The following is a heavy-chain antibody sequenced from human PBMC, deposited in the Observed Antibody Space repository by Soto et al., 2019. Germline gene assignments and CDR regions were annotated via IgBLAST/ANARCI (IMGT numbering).Heavy chain of an antibody. J-gene: IGHJ3*02. CDR1: GFTFSNAW. Sequence: GGFLRLSCAASGFTFSNAWMSWVRQAPGKGLEWVGRIKTKTDGGTADYAAPVKGRFTILRDDSKNTVYLQMNSLKSEDTAVYYCTRLSTSASFDAFDIWGQGTMVTVSS. V-gene: IGHV3-15*01. D-gene: IGHD1-26*01. CDR3: TRLSTSASFDAFDI. CDR2: IKTKTDGGTA.